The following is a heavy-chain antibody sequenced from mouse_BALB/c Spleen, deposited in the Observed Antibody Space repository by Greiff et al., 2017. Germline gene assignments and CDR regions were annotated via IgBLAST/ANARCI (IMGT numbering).Heavy chain of an antibody. CDR1: GYSITSDYA. V-gene: IGHV3-2*02. Sequence: EVQLQESGPGLVKPSQSLSLTCTVTGYSITSDYAWNWIRQFPGNKLEWMGYISYSGSTSYNPSLKSRISITRDTSKNQFFLQLNSVTTEDTATYYCARYIDYDENYAMDYWGQGTSVTVSS. D-gene: IGHD2-4*01. CDR3: ARYIDYDENYAMDY. J-gene: IGHJ4*01. CDR2: ISYSGST.